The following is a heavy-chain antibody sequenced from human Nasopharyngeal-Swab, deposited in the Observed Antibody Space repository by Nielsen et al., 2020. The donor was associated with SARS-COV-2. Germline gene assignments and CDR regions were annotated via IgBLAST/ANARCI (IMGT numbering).Heavy chain of an antibody. CDR3: ARGYYTSGTFYNDAFDI. Sequence: ASVKVSCKASGYTFTHYYIHWVRQAPGQGLEWMGFINPSGGRTDYAQKSQGRLTMTRDTSTNKVYMDLSSLRSEDTAIYYCARGYYTSGTFYNDAFDIWGPGTGVTVSS. CDR2: INPSGGRT. CDR1: GYTFTHYY. J-gene: IGHJ3*02. V-gene: IGHV1-46*01. D-gene: IGHD3-10*01.